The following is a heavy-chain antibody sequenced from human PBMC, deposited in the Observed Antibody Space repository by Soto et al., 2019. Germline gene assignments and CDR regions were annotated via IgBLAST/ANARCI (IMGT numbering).Heavy chain of an antibody. D-gene: IGHD6-19*01. Sequence: QVQLQESGPGLVKPSGTLSLTCAVSGGSISSSNWWSWVRQPPGKGLEWIGEIYHSGSTNYNPSLKSRVTISVDNSKNQFSLKLSSVTAADTAVYYCAGVAGKHRYYYYGMDVWGQGTTVTVSS. CDR3: AGVAGKHRYYYYGMDV. CDR1: GGSISSSNW. J-gene: IGHJ6*02. CDR2: IYHSGST. V-gene: IGHV4-4*02.